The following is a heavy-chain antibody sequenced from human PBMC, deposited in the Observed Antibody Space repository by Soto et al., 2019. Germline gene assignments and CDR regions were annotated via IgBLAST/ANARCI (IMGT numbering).Heavy chain of an antibody. CDR2: ISAYNGNT. D-gene: IGHD4-17*01. CDR3: ARDRFGYGDYYYYGMDV. J-gene: IGHJ6*02. CDR1: GYTFTSYG. V-gene: IGHV1-18*01. Sequence: ASGKVSCRASGYTFTSYGISWVRQAPGQGLEWMGWISAYNGNTNYAQKLQGRGTMTTDTSTSTAYMELRSLRSADTAVYYCARDRFGYGDYYYYGMDVWGQGTTVTVSS.